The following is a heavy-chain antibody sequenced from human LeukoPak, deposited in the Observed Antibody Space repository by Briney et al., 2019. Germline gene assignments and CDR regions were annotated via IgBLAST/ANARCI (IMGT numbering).Heavy chain of an antibody. Sequence: PSETLSLTCGVSGGSISSTNWWTWFRQPPGKGLEWIGEVDLLGSTNYNPSLRSRVTISIDKSENHVSLKLTSVPAADTAVYYCAREGGPFRPLDYSGQGTLVTVSS. D-gene: IGHD2/OR15-2a*01. CDR1: GGSISSTNW. CDR3: AREGGPFRPLDY. V-gene: IGHV4-4*02. J-gene: IGHJ4*02. CDR2: VDLLGST.